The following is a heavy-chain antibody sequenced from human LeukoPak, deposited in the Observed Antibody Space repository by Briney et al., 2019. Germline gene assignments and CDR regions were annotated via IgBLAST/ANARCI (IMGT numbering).Heavy chain of an antibody. CDR3: ARDLTTVVIGGGRQYFDY. J-gene: IGHJ4*02. D-gene: IGHD4-23*01. CDR2: IYSGGST. CDR1: GFTVSSNY. V-gene: IGHV3-66*01. Sequence: PGGSLRLSCAASGFTVSSNYMSWVRQAPGKGLEWVSVIYSGGSTYYADSVKGRFTISRDNSKNTLYLQMNSLRAEDTAVYYCARDLTTVVIGGGRQYFDYWGQGTLVTVSS.